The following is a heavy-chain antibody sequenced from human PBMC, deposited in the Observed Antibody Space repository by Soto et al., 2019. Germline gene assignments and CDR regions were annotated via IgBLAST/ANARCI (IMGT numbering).Heavy chain of an antibody. CDR1: GYTFTSYY. V-gene: IGHV1-46*01. CDR3: ASFSGSPLWSGYYTDYYGMDV. Sequence: ASVKVSCKASGYTFTSYYMHWVRQAPGQGLEWMGIINPSGGSTSYAQKFQGRVTMTRDTSTSTVYMELSSLRSEDTAVYYCASFSGSPLWSGYYTDYYGMDVWGHGTTVTVSS. J-gene: IGHJ6*02. CDR2: INPSGGST. D-gene: IGHD3-3*01.